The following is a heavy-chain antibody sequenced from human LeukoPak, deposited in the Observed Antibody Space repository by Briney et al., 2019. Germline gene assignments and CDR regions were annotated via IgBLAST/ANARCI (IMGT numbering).Heavy chain of an antibody. CDR2: IYHSGST. D-gene: IGHD3-3*01. J-gene: IGHJ4*02. V-gene: IGHV4-38-2*02. Sequence: SETLSLTCTVSGYSISSGYYWGWIRQPPGKGLEWIGSIYHSGSTYYNPSLKSRVTISVDTSKNQFSLKLSSVTAADTAVYYCASVSGYSYFDYWGQGTLVTVSS. CDR1: GYSISSGYY. CDR3: ASVSGYSYFDY.